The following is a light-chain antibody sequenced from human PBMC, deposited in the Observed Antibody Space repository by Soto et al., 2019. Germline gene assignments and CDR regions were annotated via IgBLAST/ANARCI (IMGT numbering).Light chain of an antibody. CDR2: AAS. Sequence: DAQMTQSPSSLSASVGDRVTITCRASQGIAPYLAWFQQKPGKVPKLLIYAASTLQSGVPSRFSGSGSGADFTLTISSLQPEDVGTYYCQKYNSAPLTFGGGTKVEIK. J-gene: IGKJ4*01. CDR1: QGIAPY. V-gene: IGKV1-27*01. CDR3: QKYNSAPLT.